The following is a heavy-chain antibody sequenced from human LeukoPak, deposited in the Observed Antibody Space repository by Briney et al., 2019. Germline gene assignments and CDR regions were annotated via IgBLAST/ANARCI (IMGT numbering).Heavy chain of an antibody. D-gene: IGHD1-1*01. CDR3: ARGLERRGGFDY. CDR2: IWYDGSDK. J-gene: IGHJ4*02. V-gene: IGHV3-33*01. CDR1: GFTFSSYG. Sequence: GGSLRLSCAASGFTFSSYGMHWVRQAPGKGLEWVAVIWYDGSDKYYADSVKGRFTISRDNSKNTLYLQMNSLRAEDTAVYYCARGLERRGGFDYWGQGTLVTVSS.